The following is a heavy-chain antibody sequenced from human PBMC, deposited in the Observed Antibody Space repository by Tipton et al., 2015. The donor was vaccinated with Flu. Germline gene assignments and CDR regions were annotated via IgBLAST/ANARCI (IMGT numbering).Heavy chain of an antibody. D-gene: IGHD2-21*02. CDR1: GGSISSSSHY. V-gene: IGHV4-61*02. J-gene: IGHJ6*02. CDR3: ARGRLSLPLYHYGMDV. Sequence: TLSLTCTVSGGSISSSSHYWGWIRQPPGKGLEWIGRIYTSGSTNYNLSLKRRLTISVDTSKNQFSLKLSSVTSADTAVYYCARGRLSLPLYHYGMDVWGQATIVTVSS. CDR2: IYTSGST.